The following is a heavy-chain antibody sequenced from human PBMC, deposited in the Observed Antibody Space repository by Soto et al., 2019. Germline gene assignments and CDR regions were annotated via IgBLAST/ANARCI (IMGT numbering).Heavy chain of an antibody. J-gene: IGHJ6*03. V-gene: IGHV4-59*08. Sequence: QVQLQESGPGLVKPSETLSLTCTVSGGSISSYYWSWIRQPPGKGLEWIGYIYYSGSTNYNPSLKSRVTISVDTSKSQFSLKLSSVTAADTAVYYCARQTDDDYGEPPGYMDVWCKGTTVTVSS. CDR1: GGSISSYY. CDR2: IYYSGST. D-gene: IGHD4-17*01. CDR3: ARQTDDDYGEPPGYMDV.